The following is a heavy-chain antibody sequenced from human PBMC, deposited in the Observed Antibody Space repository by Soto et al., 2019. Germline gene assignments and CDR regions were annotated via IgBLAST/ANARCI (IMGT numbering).Heavy chain of an antibody. D-gene: IGHD3-10*01. CDR1: GFTVSSNY. CDR3: AREALWFGTRCWFDP. J-gene: IGHJ5*02. CDR2: IYSGGST. Sequence: EVQLVESGGGLIQPGGSLRLSCAASGFTVSSNYMSWVRQAPGKGLEWVSVIYSGGSTYYADSVKGRFTISRDNSKNTLYLQMNSLRAEDTAVYYCAREALWFGTRCWFDPWGQGTLVTVSS. V-gene: IGHV3-53*01.